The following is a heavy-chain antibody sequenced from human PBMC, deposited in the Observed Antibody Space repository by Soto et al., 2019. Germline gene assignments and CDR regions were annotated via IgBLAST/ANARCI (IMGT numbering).Heavy chain of an antibody. V-gene: IGHV3-30*18. D-gene: IGHD6-13*01. CDR1: RFTFSTYA. CDR3: AKDAAAAGSFDY. Sequence: QVQLVESGGGVVQPGRSLRLSCAASRFTFSTYAMHWVRRPPGKGLEWVAVISNDGINKYYIDSVKGRFTISRDNSNNTLYLQMNSLRPEDTAVYYCAKDAAAAGSFDYWGQGTLVTVSS. CDR2: ISNDGINK. J-gene: IGHJ4*02.